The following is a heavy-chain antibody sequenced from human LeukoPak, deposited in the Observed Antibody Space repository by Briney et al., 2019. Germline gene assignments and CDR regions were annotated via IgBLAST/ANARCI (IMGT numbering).Heavy chain of an antibody. CDR2: ISSTSTPR. Sequence: GGSLRLSCAASGFNFSIYSMNWVRHAPGEGVERLSYISSTSTPRYYADSVKGRFTISRDNAKKSLFLQMSSVRAEDTAVYYCATSHRGDIWAVSWFDPWGQGTLVTVSS. CDR1: GFNFSIYS. V-gene: IGHV3-48*04. CDR3: ATSHRGDIWAVSWFDP. D-gene: IGHD3-9*01. J-gene: IGHJ5*02.